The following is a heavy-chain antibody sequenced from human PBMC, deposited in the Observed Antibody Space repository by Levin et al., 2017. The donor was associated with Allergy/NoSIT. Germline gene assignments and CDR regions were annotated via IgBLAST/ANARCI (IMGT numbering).Heavy chain of an antibody. CDR2: ISAGGNYI. J-gene: IGHJ6*02. CDR1: GILFSSYD. CDR3: ASWAMYNYDRGAFDYFYYAMDV. V-gene: IGHV3-21*04. Sequence: PGGSLRLSCAASGILFSSYDMNWVRQAPGKGLEWVSSISAGGNYIYYADSVKGRFTISRDNAKNSLFLQMNSLRAEDTAVYSCASWAMYNYDRGAFDYFYYAMDVWGQGTTVTVSS. D-gene: IGHD3-22*01.